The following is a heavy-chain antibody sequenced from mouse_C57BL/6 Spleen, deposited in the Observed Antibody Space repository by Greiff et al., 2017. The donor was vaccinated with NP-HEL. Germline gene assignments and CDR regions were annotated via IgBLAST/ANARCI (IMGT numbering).Heavy chain of an antibody. Sequence: EVQLQQSGPELVKPGASVKISCKASGYSFTGYYMNWVKQSPEKSLEWIGEINPSTGGTTYNQKFKAKATLTVDKSSSTAYMQLKSLTSEDSAVYYCARWLPTSGYFDVWGTGTTVTVSS. J-gene: IGHJ1*03. D-gene: IGHD2-2*01. CDR2: INPSTGGT. V-gene: IGHV1-42*01. CDR1: GYSFTGYY. CDR3: ARWLPTSGYFDV.